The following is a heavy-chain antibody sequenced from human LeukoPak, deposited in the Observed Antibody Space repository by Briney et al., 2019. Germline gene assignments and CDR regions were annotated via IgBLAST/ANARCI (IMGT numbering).Heavy chain of an antibody. J-gene: IGHJ4*02. D-gene: IGHD3-10*01. CDR2: INPSGGST. CDR3: ARWLWFGEWAPTDY. CDR1: GYTFTSYY. Sequence: GASVKVSCKASGYTFTSYYMHWVRQAPGQGLEWMGIINPSGGSTSYAQKFQGRVTMTTDTSTSTAYMELRSLRSDDTAVYYCARWLWFGEWAPTDYWGQGTLVTVSS. V-gene: IGHV1-46*01.